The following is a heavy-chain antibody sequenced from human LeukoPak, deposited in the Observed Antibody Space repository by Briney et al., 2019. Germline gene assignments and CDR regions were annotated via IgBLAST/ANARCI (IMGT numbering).Heavy chain of an antibody. CDR3: ARDTGRVRYMVV. J-gene: IGHJ6*03. Sequence: GSLRLSCAASGFPFSSYSMNWVRQAPGKGLEWVSSISSSSSYIYYADSVKGRFTISRDNAKNSLYLQMNSLRAEDTAVYYCARDTGRVRYMVVWGKGTTVTVSS. CDR1: GFPFSSYS. V-gene: IGHV3-21*01. D-gene: IGHD1-26*01. CDR2: ISSSSSYI.